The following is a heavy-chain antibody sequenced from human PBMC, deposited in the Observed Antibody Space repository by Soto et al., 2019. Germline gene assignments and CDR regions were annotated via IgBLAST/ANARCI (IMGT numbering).Heavy chain of an antibody. J-gene: IGHJ3*02. CDR3: AKDHVVVVAATPDAFDI. CDR2: ISGSGGST. V-gene: IGHV3-23*01. D-gene: IGHD2-15*01. CDR1: GFTFSSYA. Sequence: PGGSLRLSCAASGFTFSSYAMSWVRQAPGKGLEWVSAISGSGGSTYYADSVKGRFTISRDNSKNTLYLQMNSLRAEDTAVYYCAKDHVVVVAATPDAFDIWGQGTMVTVSS.